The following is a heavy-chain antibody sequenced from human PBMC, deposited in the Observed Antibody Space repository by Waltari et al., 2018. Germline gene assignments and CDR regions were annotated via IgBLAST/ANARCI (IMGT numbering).Heavy chain of an antibody. V-gene: IGHV1-2*06. J-gene: IGHJ3*02. CDR1: GYTFTDYY. Sequence: QVHLVQSGAEVKKPGASVKVSCQASGYTFTDYYMHWVRQAPGQGLAWMARINPNSGGTDYAHKFQGRVTVTRDTSISTSYMELTRLISDDTAVYDCALPPVRGSSAFDIWGQGTMVTVSS. CDR2: INPNSGGT. CDR3: ALPPVRGSSAFDI. D-gene: IGHD6-6*01.